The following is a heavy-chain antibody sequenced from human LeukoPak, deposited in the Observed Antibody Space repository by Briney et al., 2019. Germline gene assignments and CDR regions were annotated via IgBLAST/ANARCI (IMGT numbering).Heavy chain of an antibody. CDR3: AGGITGGDF. CDR1: GYTFTGYY. J-gene: IGHJ4*02. CDR2: INPNGGGT. V-gene: IGHV1-2*02. Sequence: ASVKLCFKASGYTFTGYYIHWVRQPPGQGLEWMGWINPNGGGTNYAQKFQGRVTMTRDTSISTAYMELNRLTFDDTALYYWAGGITGGDFWGQGTLVTVSS. D-gene: IGHD1-14*01.